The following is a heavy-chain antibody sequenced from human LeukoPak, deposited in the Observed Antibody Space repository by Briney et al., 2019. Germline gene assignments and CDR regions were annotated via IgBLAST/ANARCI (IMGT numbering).Heavy chain of an antibody. J-gene: IGHJ3*02. CDR2: IWYDGSNK. CDR3: ARESGLPPIVATINAFDI. CDR1: GFTFSSYG. D-gene: IGHD5-12*01. V-gene: IGHV3-33*08. Sequence: PGGSLRLSCAASGFTFSSYGMHWVRQAPGKGLEWVAVIWYDGSNKYYADSVKGRFTISRDNSKNTLYLQMNSLRAEDTAVYYCARESGLPPIVATINAFDIWGQGTMVTVSS.